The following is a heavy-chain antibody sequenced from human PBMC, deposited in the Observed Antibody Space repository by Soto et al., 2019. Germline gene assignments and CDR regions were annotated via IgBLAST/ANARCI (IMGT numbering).Heavy chain of an antibody. V-gene: IGHV4-30-2*01. CDR3: AGMPYTSGLRFDP. CDR1: GDSYSISTYS. Sequence: SETLSLTCNMSGDSYSISTYSWSWIRQPPGKALQWIGFIYQSGVTSYNPSLASRVSISLDRSNNQCSLKLKSVTAADTAVYFCAGMPYTSGLRFDPWGPGTLVT. CDR2: IYQSGVT. J-gene: IGHJ5*02. D-gene: IGHD6-19*01.